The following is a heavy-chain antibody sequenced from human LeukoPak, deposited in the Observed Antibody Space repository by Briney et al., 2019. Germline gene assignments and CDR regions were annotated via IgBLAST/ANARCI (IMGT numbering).Heavy chain of an antibody. Sequence: PSGTLSLTCAVSGGSISSSNWWSWVRQPPGKGLEWIGEIYHSGSTNYNPSLKSRVTISVDKSKNQFSLELSSVTAADTAVYYCAGSGLEYGSGSYYNLQGFDPWGQGTLVTVSS. V-gene: IGHV4-4*02. CDR1: GGSISSSNW. CDR3: AGSGLEYGSGSYYNLQGFDP. D-gene: IGHD3-10*01. CDR2: IYHSGST. J-gene: IGHJ5*02.